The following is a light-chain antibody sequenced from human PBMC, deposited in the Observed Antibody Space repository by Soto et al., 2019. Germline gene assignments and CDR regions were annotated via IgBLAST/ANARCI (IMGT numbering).Light chain of an antibody. CDR3: ENGDSNTLV. CDR1: SGHSSYI. Sequence: QSVLTQSASASASLGSSVKLTCTLSSGHSSYIIAWHQQQPRKAPRYLLKLEGSGSYNKGSGVPDRFSGSSSGADRYLTIPNLQYEDEADYYCENGDSNTLVFGGGTKLTVL. V-gene: IGLV4-60*02. J-gene: IGLJ3*02. CDR2: LEGSGSY.